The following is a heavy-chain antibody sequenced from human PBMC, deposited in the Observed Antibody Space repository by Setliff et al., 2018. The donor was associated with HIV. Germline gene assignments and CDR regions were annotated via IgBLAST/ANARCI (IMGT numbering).Heavy chain of an antibody. D-gene: IGHD2-2*01. V-gene: IGHV4-61*01. CDR1: GGSISGGTYY. J-gene: IGHJ3*01. CDR3: ARHICGTTACYAVDV. Sequence: SETLSLTCTVSGGSISGGTYYWSWIRQPPGKGLEWTGNIYHNGFANYNPSLKSRLTISVDTSKNQVSLTLSSVTPADTAVYYCARHICGTTACYAVDVWGPGTMVTVSS. CDR2: IYHNGFA.